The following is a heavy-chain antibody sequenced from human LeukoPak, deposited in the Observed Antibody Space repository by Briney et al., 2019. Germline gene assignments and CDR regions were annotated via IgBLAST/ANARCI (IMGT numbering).Heavy chain of an antibody. Sequence: WQTLSLTCTVSGGSISTYYWSWIRQPPGKGLEWIAYIYNSGSTNSNPSLKSRVTISVDTSKNQFSLRLSSVTAADTAVYYCARIYYDSGAYYRRAFDIWGQGTMVSVSS. D-gene: IGHD3-22*01. CDR2: IYNSGST. CDR1: GGSISTYY. V-gene: IGHV4-59*01. CDR3: ARIYYDSGAYYRRAFDI. J-gene: IGHJ3*02.